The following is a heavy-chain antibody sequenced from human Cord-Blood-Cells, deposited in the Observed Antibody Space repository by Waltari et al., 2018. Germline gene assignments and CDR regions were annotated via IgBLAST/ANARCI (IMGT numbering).Heavy chain of an antibody. CDR1: GGSISSYY. Sequence: QVQLQESGPGLVKPSETLSLTCTVPGGSISSYYWLWIRQHAGKGLEWIGRISTSGSTNYNPSLKSRVTMSVDTSKNQFSLKLSSVTAADTAVYYCATSSGWYAFDIWGQGTMVTVSS. V-gene: IGHV4-4*07. CDR3: ATSSGWYAFDI. J-gene: IGHJ3*02. D-gene: IGHD6-19*01. CDR2: ISTSGST.